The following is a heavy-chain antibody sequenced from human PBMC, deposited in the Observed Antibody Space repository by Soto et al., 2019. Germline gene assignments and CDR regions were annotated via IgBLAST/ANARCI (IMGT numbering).Heavy chain of an antibody. Sequence: PSETLSLTCAVYVGSFSGHYWSWIRQPPGKGLEWIGEINHTGSTNQNPSLKSRVSISVDTSKNQFFLKLRSVTAADTAVYYCARGISVIVGVQGDAPDKSSFDYWSQGTLVTRLL. V-gene: IGHV4-34*01. J-gene: IGHJ4*02. CDR1: VGSFSGHY. CDR2: INHTGST. D-gene: IGHD3-22*01. CDR3: ARGISVIVGVQGDAPDKSSFDY.